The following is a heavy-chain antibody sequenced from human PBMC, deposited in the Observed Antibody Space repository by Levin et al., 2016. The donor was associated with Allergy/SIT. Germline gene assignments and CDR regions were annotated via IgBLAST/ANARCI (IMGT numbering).Heavy chain of an antibody. D-gene: IGHD6-19*01. Sequence: WIRQPPGKGLEWVGYFHYSGSTNSNPSLKSRVTISADMSKNQVSLKVRSVTAADTAVYYCARDGMVAEAGTIKYYGMDVWGQGTTVTVSS. CDR2: FHYSGST. CDR3: ARDGMVAEAGTIKYYGMDV. V-gene: IGHV4-59*01. J-gene: IGHJ6*02.